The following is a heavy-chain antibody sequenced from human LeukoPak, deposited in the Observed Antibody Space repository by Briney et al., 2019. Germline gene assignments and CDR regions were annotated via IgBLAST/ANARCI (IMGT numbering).Heavy chain of an antibody. CDR3: ARYVSDSVSAIEY. D-gene: IGHD5/OR15-5a*01. J-gene: IGHJ4*02. Sequence: KPSETLSLTCTVSGGSISNYYWSWIRQPPGKGLEWIGYSYTSGSTNYNPSLKSRVTISVDTSKIQFSLKLSSVTAANTAVYYCARYVSDSVSAIEYWGQGALVTVSS. V-gene: IGHV4-4*09. CDR1: GGSISNYY. CDR2: SYTSGST.